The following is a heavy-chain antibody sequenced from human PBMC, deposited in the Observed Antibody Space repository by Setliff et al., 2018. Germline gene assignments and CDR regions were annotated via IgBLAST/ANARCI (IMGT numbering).Heavy chain of an antibody. D-gene: IGHD3-10*01. J-gene: IGHJ4*02. V-gene: IGHV3-48*01. CDR1: GFTFSSDS. Sequence: LRLSCAASGFTFSSDSMNWVRQAPGKGLEWVSYISSSSSTIYYADSVKGRFTISRDNAKNSLYLQMNSLRAEDTAVYYCARDLRITMVRGVISGGDYWGQGTLVTVSS. CDR3: ARDLRITMVRGVISGGDY. CDR2: ISSSSSTI.